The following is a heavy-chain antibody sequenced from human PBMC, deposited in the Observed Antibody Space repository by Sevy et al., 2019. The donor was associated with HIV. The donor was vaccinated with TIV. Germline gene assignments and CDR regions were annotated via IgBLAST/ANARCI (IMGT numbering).Heavy chain of an antibody. CDR3: ASVGGDYYDFWSGYYNIPDY. D-gene: IGHD3-3*01. CDR2: IKQDGSEK. J-gene: IGHJ4*02. Sequence: GESLKISCAASGFTFSSYWMSWVRQAPGKGLEWVANIKQDGSEKYYVDSVKGRFTISRDNAKNSLYLQMNSLRAEDTAVYYCASVGGDYYDFWSGYYNIPDYWGQGTLVTVSS. V-gene: IGHV3-7*01. CDR1: GFTFSSYW.